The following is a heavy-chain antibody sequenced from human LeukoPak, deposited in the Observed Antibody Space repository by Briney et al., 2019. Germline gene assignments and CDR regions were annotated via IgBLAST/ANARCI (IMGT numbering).Heavy chain of an antibody. J-gene: IGHJ4*02. D-gene: IGHD3-9*01. CDR3: ARARARRYFDWGYFDY. V-gene: IGHV1-2*02. Sequence: GASVKVSCKASGYTFTDYYLHWVRQAPGDGLEWMGWINPKSHGTKYEQKFQGRVTMTTDTSTSTAYMELRSLRSDDTAVYYCARARARRYFDWGYFDYWGQGTLVTVSS. CDR2: INPKSHGT. CDR1: GYTFTDYY.